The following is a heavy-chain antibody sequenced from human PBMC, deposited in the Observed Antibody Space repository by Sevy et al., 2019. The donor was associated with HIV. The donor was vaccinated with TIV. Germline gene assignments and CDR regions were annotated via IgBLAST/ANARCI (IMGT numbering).Heavy chain of an antibody. CDR1: GFTFSYAW. J-gene: IGHJ6*02. CDR3: STDPIIVLLVTDGMDV. Sequence: GGSLRLSCAASGFTFSYAWMSWVRQAPGKGLEWVGRIKSKADGGTTDYGAPVKGRLTISRDDSKSMLYLQMNSLKTEDTAVYYCSTDPIIVLLVTDGMDVWGQGTTVTVSS. D-gene: IGHD2-8*02. V-gene: IGHV3-15*01. CDR2: IKSKADGGTT.